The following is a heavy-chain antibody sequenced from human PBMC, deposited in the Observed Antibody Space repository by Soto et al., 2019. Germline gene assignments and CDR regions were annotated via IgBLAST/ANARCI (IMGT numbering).Heavy chain of an antibody. CDR3: ARGRNLVVVTATMENVDYYFDY. V-gene: IGHV4-59*08. CDR2: IYYSGST. J-gene: IGHJ4*02. D-gene: IGHD2-21*02. CDR1: GGSISSYF. Sequence: SETLSLTCTVSGGSISSYFWSWIRQPPGKGLEWIGYIYYSGSTNYNPSLKSRVTISVDTSKNQFSLKLSSVTAADTAVYYCARGRNLVVVTATMENVDYYFDYWGQGTLVTVSS.